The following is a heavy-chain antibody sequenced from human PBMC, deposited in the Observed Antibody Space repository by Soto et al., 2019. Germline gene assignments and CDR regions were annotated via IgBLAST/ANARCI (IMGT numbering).Heavy chain of an antibody. V-gene: IGHV4-59*12. D-gene: IGHD2-2*01. Sequence: PSETLSLTCTVSGGSISSYYWSWIRQPPGKGLEWIGYIYHSGSASYNPSLKSRVTISVDGSKNHFSLQLTSVTAADTAVYYCARGRLLPAVNFDFWGQGALVTAPQ. CDR3: ARGRLLPAVNFDF. CDR1: GGSISSYY. CDR2: IYHSGSA. J-gene: IGHJ4*02.